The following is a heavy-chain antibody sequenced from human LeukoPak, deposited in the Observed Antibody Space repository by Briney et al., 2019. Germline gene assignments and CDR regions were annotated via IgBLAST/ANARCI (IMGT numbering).Heavy chain of an antibody. D-gene: IGHD2-15*01. CDR1: GGTFSSYA. V-gene: IGHV1-69*05. J-gene: IGHJ4*02. CDR2: IIPIFGTA. Sequence: ASVKVSCKASGGTFSSYAISWVRQAPGQGLEWMGRIIPIFGTANYAQKFQGRVTITTDESTSTAYMEQSSLRSEDTAVYYCARGRYCSGGSCYSDYWGQGTLVTVSS. CDR3: ARGRYCSGGSCYSDY.